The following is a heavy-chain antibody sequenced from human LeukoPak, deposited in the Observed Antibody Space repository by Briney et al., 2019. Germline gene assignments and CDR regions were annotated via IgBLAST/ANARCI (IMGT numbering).Heavy chain of an antibody. Sequence: PGGSLRLSCAASGFTIDDYAMHWVRQAPGKGLEWVSGISWNSGSIGYADSVKGRFTISRDNAKNSLYLQMNSLRAEDTALYYCAKDIRQQLVLGAFDIWGQGTMVTVSS. V-gene: IGHV3-9*01. CDR3: AKDIRQQLVLGAFDI. J-gene: IGHJ3*02. CDR1: GFTIDDYA. D-gene: IGHD6-13*01. CDR2: ISWNSGSI.